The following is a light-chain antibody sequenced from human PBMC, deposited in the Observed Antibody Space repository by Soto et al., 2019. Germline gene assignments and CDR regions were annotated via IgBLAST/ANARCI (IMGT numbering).Light chain of an antibody. J-gene: IGKJ5*01. CDR2: SAS. Sequence: IQLTQSPSSLSASVGDRVTITCRASQGIGRYLAWYQQKPGKAPKLLIYSASTLQSGVPSGFTGRGSGTDFTIKISRMQTEVLETYYCQQLNSYPINVGQGTRLQIK. V-gene: IGKV1-9*01. CDR1: QGIGRY. CDR3: QQLNSYPIN.